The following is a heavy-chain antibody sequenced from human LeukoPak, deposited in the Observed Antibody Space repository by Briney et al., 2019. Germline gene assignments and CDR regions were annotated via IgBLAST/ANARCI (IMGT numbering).Heavy chain of an antibody. J-gene: IGHJ4*02. V-gene: IGHV4-59*01. D-gene: IGHD5-18*01. Sequence: SETLSLTCTVSGGSISSYYWSWIRQPPGQGLEWIGHIYYSGSTNYNPSLKSRVTISIDTSKNQFSLRLSSVTAADTAVYYCARGAAGYSYGWGQGTLVTVSP. CDR1: GGSISSYY. CDR2: IYYSGST. CDR3: ARGAAGYSYG.